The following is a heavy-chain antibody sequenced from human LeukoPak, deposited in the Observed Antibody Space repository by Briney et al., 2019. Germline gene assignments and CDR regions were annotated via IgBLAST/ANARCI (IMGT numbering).Heavy chain of an antibody. Sequence: SETLSLTCTVSGGSISSSSYYWGWIRQPPGKGLEWIGSIYYSGSTYYNPSLKSRVTISVDTSKNQFALKLSSVTDADTAVYYCASQVHSGWYKLVGWFDPWGQGTLVTVSS. D-gene: IGHD6-19*01. V-gene: IGHV4-39*01. CDR3: ASQVHSGWYKLVGWFDP. CDR2: IYYSGST. CDR1: GGSISSSSYY. J-gene: IGHJ5*02.